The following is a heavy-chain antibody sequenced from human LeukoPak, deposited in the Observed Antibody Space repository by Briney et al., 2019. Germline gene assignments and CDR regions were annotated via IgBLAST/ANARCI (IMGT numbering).Heavy chain of an antibody. CDR2: IYHSGST. CDR3: ARVAPYGDCGEYWFDP. V-gene: IGHV4-30-2*01. Sequence: PSETLSLTCAVSGGSISSGGYPWSWIRQPPGKGLEWIGYIYHSGSTYYNPSLKSRVTISVDRSKNQFSLKLSSVTAADTAVYYCARVAPYGDCGEYWFDPWGQGTLVTVSS. J-gene: IGHJ5*02. D-gene: IGHD4-17*01. CDR1: GGSISSGGYP.